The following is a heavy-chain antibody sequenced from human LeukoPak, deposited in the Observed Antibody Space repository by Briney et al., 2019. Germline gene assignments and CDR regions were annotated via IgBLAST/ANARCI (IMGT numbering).Heavy chain of an antibody. CDR3: ARPPIVGATSWFDP. Sequence: ASVKVSCKASGGTFSSYAISWVRQAPGQGLEWMGGIIPIFGTANYAQKFQGRVTITADESTSTAYMELSSLRSEDTAVYYCARPPIVGATSWFDPWGQGTLVTVSS. CDR2: IIPIFGTA. J-gene: IGHJ5*02. CDR1: GGTFSSYA. D-gene: IGHD1-26*01. V-gene: IGHV1-69*13.